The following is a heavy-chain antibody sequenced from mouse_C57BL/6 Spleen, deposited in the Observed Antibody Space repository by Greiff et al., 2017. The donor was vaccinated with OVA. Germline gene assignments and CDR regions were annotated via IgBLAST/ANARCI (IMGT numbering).Heavy chain of an antibody. CDR3: AREGNYDYDGRYFDY. D-gene: IGHD2-4*01. J-gene: IGHJ2*01. Sequence: VQLVESGPELVKPGASVKISCKASGYAFSSSWMNWVKQRPGKGLEWIGRIYPGDGDTNYNGKFKGKATLTADKSSSTAYMQLSSLTSEDSAVYFCAREGNYDYDGRYFDYWGQGTTLTVSS. CDR2: IYPGDGDT. V-gene: IGHV1-82*01. CDR1: GYAFSSSW.